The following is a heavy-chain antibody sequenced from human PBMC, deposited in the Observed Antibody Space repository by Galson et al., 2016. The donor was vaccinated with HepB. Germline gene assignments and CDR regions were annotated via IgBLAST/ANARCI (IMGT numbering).Heavy chain of an antibody. CDR3: ATVPGWESGIYDH. CDR1: GDSIGSSSYH. CDR2: IYYAGRA. V-gene: IGHV4-39*02. Sequence: SETLSLTCRVSGDSIGSSSYHWAWIRQPPGKGLEWIRSIYYAGRAYYRSSLKSRLTISLDPAKNHISLNLTSVTAADTAVYYCATVPGWESGIYDHWGQGTLVSVSS. J-gene: IGHJ4*02. D-gene: IGHD1-26*01.